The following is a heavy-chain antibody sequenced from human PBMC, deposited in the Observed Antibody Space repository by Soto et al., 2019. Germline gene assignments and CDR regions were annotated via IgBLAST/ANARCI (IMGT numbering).Heavy chain of an antibody. V-gene: IGHV4-59*01. J-gene: IGHJ4*02. CDR1: GGSIRNVY. Sequence: SETLSLTCTVSGGSIRNVYWSWIRQPPGKGLEWIGFIFHSGNAKYNPSLKSRVTMSVDTSKNQLSLSLDSVTAADTAVYFCARAHAPTLPFDYWGQGTLVTVPQ. CDR2: IFHSGNA. CDR3: ARAHAPTLPFDY. D-gene: IGHD2-15*01.